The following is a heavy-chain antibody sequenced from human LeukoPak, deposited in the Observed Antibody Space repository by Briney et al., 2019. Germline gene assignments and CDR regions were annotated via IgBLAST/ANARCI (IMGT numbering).Heavy chain of an antibody. D-gene: IGHD5-12*01. J-gene: IGHJ3*02. CDR1: GFIFSSYW. CDR2: IKQDGSEK. CDR3: ARAEWLLDAFDI. Sequence: GGPLRLSCAASGFIFSSYWVSCVRQSPGKGLVWVANIKQDGSEKNYMDSVKGRFTIFRDNGKNAMYLQKNSLRAEDTDVYYCARAEWLLDAFDIWGQGTMVTVSS. V-gene: IGHV3-7*01.